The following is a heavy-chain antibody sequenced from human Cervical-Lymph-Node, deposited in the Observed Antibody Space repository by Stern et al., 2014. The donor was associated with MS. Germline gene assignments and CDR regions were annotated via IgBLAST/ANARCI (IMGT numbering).Heavy chain of an antibody. Sequence: QLQLQESGSGLVKPSQTLSLTCAVSGGSISSGGYSWSWIRQPPGKGLEWIGYIYHSGITYYNPSLKSRVTISVDRSKTQFSLKLSSVTAADTAVYYCARSSTVTPNAFDIWGQGTMVTVSS. D-gene: IGHD4-17*01. CDR3: ARSSTVTPNAFDI. CDR1: GGSISSGGYS. J-gene: IGHJ3*02. CDR2: IYHSGIT. V-gene: IGHV4-30-2*01.